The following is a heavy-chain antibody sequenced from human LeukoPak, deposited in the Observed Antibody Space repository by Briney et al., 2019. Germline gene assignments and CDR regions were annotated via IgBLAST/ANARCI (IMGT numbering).Heavy chain of an antibody. CDR2: INHSGST. D-gene: IGHD6-19*01. J-gene: IGHJ6*03. CDR3: ARGTYSSGWSNYYYMDV. V-gene: IGHV4-34*01. CDR1: GGSFSGYY. Sequence: PSENLSLTCAVYGGSFSGYYWSWIRQPPGQGLEWIGEINHSGSTNYNPPLKSRVTISVDTSKNQFSLKLSSVTAADTAVYYCARGTYSSGWSNYYYMDVWGKGTTVTVSS.